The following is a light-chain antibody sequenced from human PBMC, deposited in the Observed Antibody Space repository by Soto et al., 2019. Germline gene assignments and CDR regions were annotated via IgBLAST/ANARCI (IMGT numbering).Light chain of an antibody. CDR1: SSDVGGYNY. V-gene: IGLV2-11*01. J-gene: IGLJ1*01. CDR2: DVN. CDR3: SSYAGSYTCV. Sequence: QSALTQPRSVSGSPGQSVTISCTGTSSDVGGYNYVSWYQQHPGKAPKLMIYDVNKRPSGVPDRFSGSKSGNTASLTISGLQAEDEADYYCSSYAGSYTCVFGTGTKLTVL.